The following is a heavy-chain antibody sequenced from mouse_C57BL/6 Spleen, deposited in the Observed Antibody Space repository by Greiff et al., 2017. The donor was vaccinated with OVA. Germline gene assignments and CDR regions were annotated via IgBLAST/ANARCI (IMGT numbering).Heavy chain of an antibody. V-gene: IGHV5-9-1*02. CDR1: GFTFSSYA. Sequence: EVKVVESGAGLVKPGGSLKLSCAASGFTFSSYAMSWVRQTPEKRLEWVAYISSGGDYIYYADTVKGRFTISRDNARNTLYLQMSSLKSEDTAMYYCTRAPSYEYDGAWFAYWGQGTLVTVSA. CDR3: TRAPSYEYDGAWFAY. J-gene: IGHJ3*01. D-gene: IGHD2-4*01. CDR2: ISSGGDYI.